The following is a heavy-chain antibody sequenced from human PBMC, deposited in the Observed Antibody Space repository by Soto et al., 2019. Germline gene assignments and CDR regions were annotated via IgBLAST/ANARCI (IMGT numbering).Heavy chain of an antibody. CDR2: IYYSGNA. Sequence: QLRVQEPGPGLVKPSETVSLTCTVSGGSVSSGSYFWNWIRQPPGKGLEWIGYIYYSGNAKYNASLKSRVTISLDTSKNHVSLTLSSVTAADTAIYYCARDGYSDSGGRPYFDFWGQGTLVTVSS. CDR1: GGSVSSGSYF. V-gene: IGHV4-61*01. D-gene: IGHD3-22*01. CDR3: ARDGYSDSGGRPYFDF. J-gene: IGHJ4*02.